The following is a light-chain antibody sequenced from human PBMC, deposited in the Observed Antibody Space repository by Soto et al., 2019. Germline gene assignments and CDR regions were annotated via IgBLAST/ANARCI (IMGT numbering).Light chain of an antibody. J-gene: IGKJ3*01. CDR2: GAS. CDR1: QSVTNNY. CDR3: HHDVNSPRFT. Sequence: EIVLTQSPGTLSLSPGERATLSCRASQSVTNNYLAWYQQKPGQAPRLLIYGASARAAGIPDRFSGSGSGTDFTLTISRLGPEDFAVYYCHHDVNSPRFTSGPGTKVDIK. V-gene: IGKV3-20*01.